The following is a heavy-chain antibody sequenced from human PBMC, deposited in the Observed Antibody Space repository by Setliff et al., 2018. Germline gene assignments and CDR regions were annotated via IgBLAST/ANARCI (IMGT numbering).Heavy chain of an antibody. Sequence: PGESLKISCKGSGYSFTGYWIAWVRQMPGKGLEWMGITYPGDSDTRYSPSFQGQVTISADRSTRTAYLQWSSLKASDTAFYYCARSDYGDYFAWDSYGMDVWGQGTTVTVSS. CDR3: ARSDYGDYFAWDSYGMDV. CDR2: TYPGDSDT. CDR1: GYSFTGYW. V-gene: IGHV5-51*01. J-gene: IGHJ6*02. D-gene: IGHD4-17*01.